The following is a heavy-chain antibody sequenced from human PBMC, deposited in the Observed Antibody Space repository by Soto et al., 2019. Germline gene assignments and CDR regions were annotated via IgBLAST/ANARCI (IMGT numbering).Heavy chain of an antibody. CDR2: IYYSGST. Sequence: SETLSLTCSVPGGSIRSNYWSWIPQPPGKGLEWIGYIYYSGSTDYNPSLKSRVTISVDTSNDQFSLKLRSVTAADTAVYYCARDSYNVGDWVQGILVTVSS. CDR1: GGSIRSNY. J-gene: IGHJ4*02. D-gene: IGHD1-1*01. CDR3: ARDSYNVGD. V-gene: IGHV4-59*01.